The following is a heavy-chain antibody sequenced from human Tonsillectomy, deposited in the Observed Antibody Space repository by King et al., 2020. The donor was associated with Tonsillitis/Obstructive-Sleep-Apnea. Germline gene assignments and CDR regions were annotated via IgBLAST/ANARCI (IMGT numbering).Heavy chain of an antibody. CDR2: IYYSGST. Sequence: QVQLQESGPGLVKPSETLSLTCTVSGGSISSYYWSWIRQPPGKELEWIGYIYYSGSTNYNPSLKSRVTISVDTSKNQFSLKLSSVTAADTAVYYCARSPPLRSSSSLPFWYFDLWGRGTLVTVSS. V-gene: IGHV4-59*01. D-gene: IGHD6-6*01. CDR1: GGSISSYY. CDR3: ARSPPLRSSSSLPFWYFDL. J-gene: IGHJ2*01.